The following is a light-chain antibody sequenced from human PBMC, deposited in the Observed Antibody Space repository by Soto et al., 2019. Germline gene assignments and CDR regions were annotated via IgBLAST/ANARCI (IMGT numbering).Light chain of an antibody. CDR1: QGINND. CDR3: LQHSDYPRT. CDR2: EAS. V-gene: IGKV1-17*01. J-gene: IGKJ4*01. Sequence: DIQMTQSPSSLSASVGDRVTITCRASQGINNDLAWYQQRPGKAPQRLIYEASSLQSGVPPRFSGSGYGTDFTLTISSLQPEDFATYYCLQHSDYPRTFGGGTKVEIE.